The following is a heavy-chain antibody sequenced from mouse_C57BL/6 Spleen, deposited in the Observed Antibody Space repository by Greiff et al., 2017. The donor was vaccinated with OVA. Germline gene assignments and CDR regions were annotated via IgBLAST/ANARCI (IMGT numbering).Heavy chain of an antibody. D-gene: IGHD1-1*01. V-gene: IGHV1-72*01. Sequence: QVQLKQPGAELVKPGASVKLSCKASGYTFTSYWMHWVKQRPGRGLEWIGRIDPNSGGTKYNEKFKSKATLTVDKPSSTAYMQLSSLTSEDSAVYYCARSEGHYYGSSYGYAMDYWGQGTSVTVSS. CDR3: ARSEGHYYGSSYGYAMDY. CDR2: IDPNSGGT. J-gene: IGHJ4*01. CDR1: GYTFTSYW.